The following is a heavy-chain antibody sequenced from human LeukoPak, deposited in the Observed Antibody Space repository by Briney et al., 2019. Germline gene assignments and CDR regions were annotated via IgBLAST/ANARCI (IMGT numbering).Heavy chain of an antibody. CDR3: ARDYSSGWPNFDY. CDR2: VSTYNGNT. J-gene: IGHJ4*02. V-gene: IGHV1-18*01. D-gene: IGHD6-19*01. CDR1: GYTFISYD. Sequence: GASVKVSCKASGYTFISYDINWVRQAPGQGLEWMGWVSTYNGNTNYAHNLQGRVTMTTDTSTSTAYMELRSLRSDDTAVYYCARDYSSGWPNFDYWGQGTLVTVSS.